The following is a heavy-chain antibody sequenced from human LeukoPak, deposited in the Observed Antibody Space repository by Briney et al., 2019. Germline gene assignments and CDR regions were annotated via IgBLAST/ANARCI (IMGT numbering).Heavy chain of an antibody. CDR1: GGSFSGYY. J-gene: IGHJ4*02. D-gene: IGHD3-3*01. CDR2: INHSGST. Sequence: SETLSLTCAVYGGSFSGYYWSWIRQPPGKGLEWIGEINHSGSTNYNPSLKSRVTISVDTSKNQFSLKLSSVTAADTAVYYCARAAHYDFWSGLRGLFDYWGQGTLVTVSS. CDR3: ARAAHYDFWSGLRGLFDY. V-gene: IGHV4-34*01.